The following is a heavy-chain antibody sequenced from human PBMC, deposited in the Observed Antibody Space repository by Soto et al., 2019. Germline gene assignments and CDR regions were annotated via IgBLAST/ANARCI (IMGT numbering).Heavy chain of an antibody. CDR1: GGSISSYY. D-gene: IGHD3-10*01. CDR3: ARGVAMVRGHYGTDV. J-gene: IGHJ6*02. Sequence: SETLSLTCTVSGGSISSYYWSWIRQPPGKGLEWIGYIYYSGSSNYNPSLKSRVTISVDTSNKQFSLKLSSVTAADTAVYYCARGVAMVRGHYGTDVWGQGTTVTVSS. CDR2: IYYSGSS. V-gene: IGHV4-59*01.